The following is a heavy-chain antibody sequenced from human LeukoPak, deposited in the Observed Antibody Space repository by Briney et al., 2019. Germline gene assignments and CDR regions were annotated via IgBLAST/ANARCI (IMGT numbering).Heavy chain of an antibody. Sequence: SVKVSCKASGGSFSKYGITWVRQAPGQRLEWMGGIMFTFGTTKYAQRFQGRVTISADESTSTAYMEVSSLRSEDTAVYYCARIAYCGADCHAFDVWGQGTMVIVSS. J-gene: IGHJ3*01. CDR1: GGSFSKYG. CDR2: IMFTFGTT. V-gene: IGHV1-69*13. D-gene: IGHD2-21*01. CDR3: ARIAYCGADCHAFDV.